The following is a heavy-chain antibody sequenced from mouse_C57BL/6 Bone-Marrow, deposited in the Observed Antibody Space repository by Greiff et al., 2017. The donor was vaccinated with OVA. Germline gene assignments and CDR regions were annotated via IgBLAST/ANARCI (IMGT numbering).Heavy chain of an antibody. V-gene: IGHV14-4*01. J-gene: IGHJ2*01. D-gene: IGHD6-5*01. CDR3: TTSYALYFDY. CDR2: IDPENGDT. CDR1: GFNIKDDY. Sequence: EVMLVESGAELVRPGASVKLSCTASGFNIKDDYMHWVKQRPEQGLEWIGWIDPENGDTEYASKFQGKATITADTSSNTAYLQLSSLTSEDTAVYYCTTSYALYFDYWGQGTTLTVSS.